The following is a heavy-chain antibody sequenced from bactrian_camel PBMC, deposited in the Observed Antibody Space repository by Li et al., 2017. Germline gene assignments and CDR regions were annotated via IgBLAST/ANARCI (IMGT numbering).Heavy chain of an antibody. CDR2: ISADGLT. J-gene: IGHJ6*01. Sequence: QVQLVESGGGSVEAGGSLTLTCVASGYTYNGYCMGWFRQVPGNEREGVAGISADGLTNYADSVKGRFTISRDNGKNTMYLQMNSLKTEDTAVYYCVADRDDIEFGYWGQGTQVTV. CDR1: GYTYNGYC. V-gene: IGHV3S53*01. CDR3: VADRDDIEFGY. D-gene: IGHD1*01.